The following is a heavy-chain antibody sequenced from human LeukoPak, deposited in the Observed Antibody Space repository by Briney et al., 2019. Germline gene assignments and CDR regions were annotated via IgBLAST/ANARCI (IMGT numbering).Heavy chain of an antibody. CDR1: GGSISSYY. Sequence: PSVTLSLTCTVSGGSISSYYWSWIRQPPGKGLEWIGYTYYSGSTNYNPSLKSRVTISVDTSKNQFSLKLSSVTAADTAVYYCARFPDYYGSGYDAFDIWGQGTMVTVSS. V-gene: IGHV4-59*08. D-gene: IGHD3-10*01. J-gene: IGHJ3*02. CDR3: ARFPDYYGSGYDAFDI. CDR2: TYYSGST.